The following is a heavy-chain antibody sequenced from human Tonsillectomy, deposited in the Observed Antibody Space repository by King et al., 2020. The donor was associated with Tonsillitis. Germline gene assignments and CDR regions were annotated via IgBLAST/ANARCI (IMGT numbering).Heavy chain of an antibody. CDR2: SYQTGTA. D-gene: IGHD6-19*01. V-gene: IGHV4-38-2*01. J-gene: IGHJ4*02. Sequence: QLQESGPGLVKPSETLSLTCAVSGYSISSGYYWGWIRQPPGKGLEWIGYSYQTGTAYYTPSLKGRVTISVDTSKNQFFLRLSSATAADTAIYYCARAGYGSAWSFDFWGQGTLVTVSS. CDR1: GYSISSGYY. CDR3: ARAGYGSAWSFDF.